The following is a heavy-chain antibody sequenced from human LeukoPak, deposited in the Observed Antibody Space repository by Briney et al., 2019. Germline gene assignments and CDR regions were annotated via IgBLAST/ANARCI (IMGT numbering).Heavy chain of an antibody. CDR2: ISSSSSYI. V-gene: IGHV3-21*01. D-gene: IGHD2-15*01. J-gene: IGHJ4*02. CDR3: AREDIVVVVAATPGGYFDY. CDR1: GFTFSSYS. Sequence: GGSLRLSCAASGFTFSSYSMNWVRQAPGKGLEWVSSISSSSSYIYYADSVKGRFTISRDNSKNTLYLQMNSLRAEDTAVYYCAREDIVVVVAATPGGYFDYWGQGTLVTVSS.